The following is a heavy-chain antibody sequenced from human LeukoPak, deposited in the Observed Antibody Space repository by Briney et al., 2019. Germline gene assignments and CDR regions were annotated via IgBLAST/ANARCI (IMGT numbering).Heavy chain of an antibody. CDR3: ARDLCSDSSGYYYDY. D-gene: IGHD3-22*01. V-gene: IGHV3-21*01. J-gene: IGHJ4*02. CDR1: GFTFSSYS. CDR2: ISSISSYI. Sequence: PGGSLRLSCAASGFTFSSYSMNWVRQAPGKGLEWVSSISSISSYIYYADSVKGRFTICRDNANNLLYLQLIRLVAEDTAVYYCARDLCSDSSGYYYDYWVQGTLVTVCS.